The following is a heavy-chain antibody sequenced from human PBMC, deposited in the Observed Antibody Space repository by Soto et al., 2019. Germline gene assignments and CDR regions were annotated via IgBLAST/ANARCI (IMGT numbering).Heavy chain of an antibody. D-gene: IGHD6-19*01. Sequence: ASVKVSCKASGYTFTSYDISWVRQAPGQGLEWMGWISAYNGNTNYAQKLQGRVTMTTDTSTSTAYMELRSLRSDDTAVYYCARATPGIAVAGPFDYWGQGTLVTVS. CDR1: GYTFTSYD. V-gene: IGHV1-18*01. J-gene: IGHJ4*02. CDR3: ARATPGIAVAGPFDY. CDR2: ISAYNGNT.